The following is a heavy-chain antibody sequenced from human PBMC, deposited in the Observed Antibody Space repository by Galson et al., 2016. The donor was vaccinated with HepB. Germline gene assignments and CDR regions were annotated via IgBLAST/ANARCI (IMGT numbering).Heavy chain of an antibody. V-gene: IGHV1-18*01. CDR2: ISTHSGNT. CDR3: ARDVQYRFDS. D-gene: IGHD2/OR15-2a*01. CDR1: GYTFTTSG. Sequence: SVKVSCKASGYTFTTSGISWVRQAPGQGLEWMGWISTHSGNTKYAQKFQGGLTLTTDSSTTTAYMELRSLRFDDTALYYFARDVQYRFDSWGQGTLVTVSS. J-gene: IGHJ4*02.